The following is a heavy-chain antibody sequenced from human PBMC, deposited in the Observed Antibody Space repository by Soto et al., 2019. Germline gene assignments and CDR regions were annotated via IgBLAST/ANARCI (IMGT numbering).Heavy chain of an antibody. CDR1: GFTFSYYY. J-gene: IGHJ5*02. CDR2: ISSSSSYT. Sequence: PGGSLRLSCAASGFTFSYYYMSWIRQAPGKGLEWVSYISSSSSYTNYADSVKGRFTISRDNAKNSLYLQMNSLRAEDTAVYYCARVFSAAAGENWFDPWGQGTLVTVSS. CDR3: ARVFSAAAGENWFDP. D-gene: IGHD6-13*01. V-gene: IGHV3-11*06.